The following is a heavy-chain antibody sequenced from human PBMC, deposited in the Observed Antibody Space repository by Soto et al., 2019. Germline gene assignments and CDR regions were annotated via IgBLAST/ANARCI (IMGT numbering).Heavy chain of an antibody. V-gene: IGHV1-2*04. CDR2: INPNSGGT. CDR3: ARGYSGPRGLWLVMDY. J-gene: IGHJ4*02. Sequence: QVQLVQSGAEVKKPGASVKVSCKASGYTFTGYYMHWVRQAPGQGLEWMGWINPNSGGTNYAQKFQGWVTMTRDTPLSTAYMELGGLRSDARAVYYCARGYSGPRGLWLVMDYWARGPRVTAS. CDR1: GYTFTGYY. D-gene: IGHD6-13*01.